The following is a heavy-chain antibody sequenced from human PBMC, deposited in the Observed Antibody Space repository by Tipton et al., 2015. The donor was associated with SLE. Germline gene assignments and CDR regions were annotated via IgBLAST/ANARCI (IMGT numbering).Heavy chain of an antibody. D-gene: IGHD6-13*01. CDR2: ISHDGSNA. CDR1: GFTFGTCA. CDR3: AREPWAAAGLRDNWFDP. V-gene: IGHV3-30-3*01. J-gene: IGHJ5*02. Sequence: SLRLSCAASGFTFGTCAMYWVRQAPDKGLDWVAVISHDGSNAYYADSVKGRFTISRDNSKNTLYLQMNSLRAEDTAVYYCAREPWAAAGLRDNWFDPWGQGTLVTVSS.